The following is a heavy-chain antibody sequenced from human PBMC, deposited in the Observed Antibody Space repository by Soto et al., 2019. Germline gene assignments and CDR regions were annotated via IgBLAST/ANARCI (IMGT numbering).Heavy chain of an antibody. CDR2: IYYFGST. CDR3: ASELLHGSSYYGSDV. CDR1: GGSISGYY. V-gene: IGHV4-59*01. J-gene: IGHJ6*02. D-gene: IGHD1-26*01. Sequence: PSETLSLTCTVSGGSISGYYCNWIRQAPGKGLEWNGYIYYFGSTNYNPSLKSRVTISVDTSKNQFSLKLTSVTAADTAVYYCASELLHGSSYYGSDVWGQGTTVTVSS.